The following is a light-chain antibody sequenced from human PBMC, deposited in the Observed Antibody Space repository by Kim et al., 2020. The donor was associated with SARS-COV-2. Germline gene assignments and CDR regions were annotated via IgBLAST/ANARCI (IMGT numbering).Light chain of an antibody. V-gene: IGKV3-20*01. CDR3: QQYESSPPSYT. CDR2: GAT. J-gene: IGKJ2*01. CDR1: QSVSSTY. Sequence: PGTLSLSPGERATLSCRASQSVSSTYLAWYQQKPGQAPRLLIYGATNRATGIPDRFSGSGSVTDFTLTISRLEPEDFAVYYCQQYESSPPSYTFGQGTKLEI.